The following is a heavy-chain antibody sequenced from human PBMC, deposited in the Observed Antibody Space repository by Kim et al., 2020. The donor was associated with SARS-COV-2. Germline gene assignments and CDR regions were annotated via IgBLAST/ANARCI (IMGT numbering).Heavy chain of an antibody. Sequence: NYNPSLKSRVTISVDTSKNQFSLKLSSVTAADTAVYYCARGKWLDHYFDYWGQGTLVTVSS. CDR3: ARGKWLDHYFDY. J-gene: IGHJ4*02. V-gene: IGHV4-34*01. D-gene: IGHD6-19*01.